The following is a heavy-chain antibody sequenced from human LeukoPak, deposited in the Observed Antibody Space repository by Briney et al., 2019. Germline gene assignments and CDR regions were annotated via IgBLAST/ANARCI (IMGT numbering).Heavy chain of an antibody. D-gene: IGHD6-13*01. CDR3: ARMQQLTQMVDY. J-gene: IGHJ4*02. CDR1: GRSFSGYY. CDR2: INHSGST. V-gene: IGHV4-34*01. Sequence: SETLSLTCAVYGRSFSGYYWSWIRQPPGKGLEWIGEINHSGSTNYNPSLKSRVTISVDTSKNQFSLKLSSVTAADTAVYYCARMQQLTQMVDYWGQGTLVTVSS.